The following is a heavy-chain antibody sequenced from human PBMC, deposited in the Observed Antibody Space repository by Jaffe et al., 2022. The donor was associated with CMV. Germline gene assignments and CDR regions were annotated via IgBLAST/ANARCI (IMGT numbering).Heavy chain of an antibody. J-gene: IGHJ4*02. Sequence: EVQLVESGGGLVQPGGSLRLSCAASGFTFSSYWMSWVRQAPGKGLEWVANIKQDGSEKYYVDSVKGRFTISRDNAKNSLYLQMNSLRAEDTAVYYCARDSLEFVSTVTEGYFDYWGQGTLVTVSS. CDR2: IKQDGSEK. V-gene: IGHV3-7*01. CDR1: GFTFSSYW. CDR3: ARDSLEFVSTVTEGYFDY. D-gene: IGHD4-17*01.